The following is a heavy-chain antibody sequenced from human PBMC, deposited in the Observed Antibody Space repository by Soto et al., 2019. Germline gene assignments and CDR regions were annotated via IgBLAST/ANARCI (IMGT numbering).Heavy chain of an antibody. J-gene: IGHJ6*04. CDR2: IYPGDSDT. CDR1: GYSFASYW. V-gene: IGHV5-51*01. D-gene: IGHD3-10*01. Sequence: GESLKISCQGSGYSFASYWIGWVRQMPGKDLEWMGIIYPGDSDTRYSPSFQGQVTISAEKSLRTSYLQWTSLKASDTALYYCARTIPFTLAFCYDGMDVWGKGTTVTVSS. CDR3: ARTIPFTLAFCYDGMDV.